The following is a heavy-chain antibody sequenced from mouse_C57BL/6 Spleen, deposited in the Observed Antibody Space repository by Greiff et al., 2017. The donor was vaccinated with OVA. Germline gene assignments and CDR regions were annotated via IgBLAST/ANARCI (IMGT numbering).Heavy chain of an antibody. V-gene: IGHV1-22*01. CDR3: ASYYGSSYLDY. J-gene: IGHJ2*01. Sequence: VQLQQSGPELVKPGASVKMSCKASGYTFTDYYMHWVKQSPGKSLEWIGDINPNNGGTSYNQKFKGKATLTVNKSSSTAYMELRSLTSEDSAVYYSASYYGSSYLDYWGQGTTLTVSS. D-gene: IGHD1-1*01. CDR2: INPNNGGT. CDR1: GYTFTDYY.